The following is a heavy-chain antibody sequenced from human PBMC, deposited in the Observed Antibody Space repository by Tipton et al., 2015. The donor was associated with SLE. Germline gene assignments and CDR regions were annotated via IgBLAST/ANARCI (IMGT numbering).Heavy chain of an antibody. D-gene: IGHD2-21*01. CDR3: ARLGKGVMIAYYFYYMDV. CDR1: GDSVSSYY. V-gene: IGHV4-59*02. J-gene: IGHJ6*02. CDR2: VSYSGST. Sequence: GLVKPSETLSLTCTVSGDSVSSYYWSWIRQPPGKGLEWIGCVSYSGSTNYNPSLRSRVTISQDTSKNQFSLKLTSVTAADTAVYYCARLGKGVMIAYYFYYMDVWGQGTTVTVSS.